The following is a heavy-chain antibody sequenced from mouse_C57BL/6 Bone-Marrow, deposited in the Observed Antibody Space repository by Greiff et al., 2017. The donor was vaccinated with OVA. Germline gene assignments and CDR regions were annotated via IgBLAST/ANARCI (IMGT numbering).Heavy chain of an antibody. CDR2: IYPRSGNT. CDR1: GYTFTSYG. CDR3: ARSRGRYYAMDY. J-gene: IGHJ4*01. D-gene: IGHD3-3*01. V-gene: IGHV1-81*01. Sequence: QVQLQQSGAELARPGASVKLSCKASGYTFTSYGISWVKQRTGQGLEWIGEIYPRSGNTYYNEKFKGKATLTADKSSSTAYMELRSLTSEDSAVYFCARSRGRYYAMDYWGQGTLVTVSS.